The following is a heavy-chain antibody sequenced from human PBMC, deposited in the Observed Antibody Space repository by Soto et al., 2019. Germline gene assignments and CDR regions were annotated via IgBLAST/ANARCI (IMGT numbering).Heavy chain of an antibody. CDR1: GGSISSYY. V-gene: IGHV4-59*01. Sequence: SDTLSLTCTVSGGSISSYYWSWIRQPPGKGLEWIGYIYYSGSTNYNPSLKSRVTISVDTSKNQFSLKLSSVTAADTAVYYCARYTPLTGNSFDYWGQGTLVNVSS. CDR2: IYYSGST. CDR3: ARYTPLTGNSFDY. J-gene: IGHJ4*02.